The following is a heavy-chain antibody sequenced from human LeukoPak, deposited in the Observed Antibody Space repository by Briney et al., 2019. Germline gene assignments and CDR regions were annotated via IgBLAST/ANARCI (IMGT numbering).Heavy chain of an antibody. CDR3: ARFAHVYSAYDY. J-gene: IGHJ4*02. D-gene: IGHD5-12*01. CDR2: INPSGSST. CDR1: GYTFTSYY. V-gene: IGHV1-46*01. Sequence: ASVKVSCKASGYTFTSYYIHWVRLAPGQGLEWMGIINPSGSSTHYAQKFQGRVTMTTDTSTSTVYMDLGSLRSEDTAVYYCARFAHVYSAYDYWGQGTQVTVSS.